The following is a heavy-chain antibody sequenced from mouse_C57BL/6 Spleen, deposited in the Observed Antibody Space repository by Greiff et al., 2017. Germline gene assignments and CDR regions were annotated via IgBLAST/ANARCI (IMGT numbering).Heavy chain of an antibody. CDR2: IAPAAGAP. CDR1: GFNIKDYY. Sequence: VQLQQSGAELVKPGASVKLSCTASGFNIKDYYMHWVKQRTETGLEWIGRIAPAAGAPKYAPKFQGKATITADTSSNTAYLQHSRLTSGDTAVYYFARGTGTGYFDYWGQGTTRTGSS. J-gene: IGHJ2*01. CDR3: ARGTGTGYFDY. V-gene: IGHV14-2*01. D-gene: IGHD4-1*01.